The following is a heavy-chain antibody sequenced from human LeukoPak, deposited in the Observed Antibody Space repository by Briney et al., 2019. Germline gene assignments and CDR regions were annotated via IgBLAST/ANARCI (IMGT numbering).Heavy chain of an antibody. V-gene: IGHV4-39*01. Sequence: SETLSLTCTVSGDSISNTDYYWGWIRQPPGKGLEWIGSIYNIENTYYNPSLKSRVTISGDASKKQFSLNLSSVTAADTAVYYCARLMVPGIPGFDCRGQGTLVTVSS. CDR3: ARLMVPGIPGFDC. D-gene: IGHD2-8*01. CDR1: GDSISNTDYY. J-gene: IGHJ4*02. CDR2: IYNIENT.